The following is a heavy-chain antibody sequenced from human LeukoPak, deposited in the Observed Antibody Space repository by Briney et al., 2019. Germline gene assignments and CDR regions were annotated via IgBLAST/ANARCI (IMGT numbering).Heavy chain of an antibody. CDR1: GYTFTSYA. V-gene: IGHV1-2*02. CDR2: INPNSGGT. D-gene: IGHD6-13*01. Sequence: GASVKVSCKASGYTFTSYAMNWVRQAPGQGLEWMGWINPNSGGTNYAQKFQGRVTMTRDTSISTAYMELSRLRSDDTAVYYCARVSKAAYSSSWPFDYWGQGTLVTVSS. J-gene: IGHJ4*02. CDR3: ARVSKAAYSSSWPFDY.